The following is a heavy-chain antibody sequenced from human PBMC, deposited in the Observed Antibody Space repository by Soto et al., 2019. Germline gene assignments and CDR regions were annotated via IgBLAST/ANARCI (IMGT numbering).Heavy chain of an antibody. J-gene: IGHJ4*02. D-gene: IGHD5-18*01. Sequence: SETLSLTCAVYGGSISSNKWWSWVRQPPGKGLEWIGEIYHSGSTNHNPSLKSRVTISVNTSKNQLSLKLSSVTTADTAVYYCARGVDIAMVGRFDYWGQGTPVTVSS. V-gene: IGHV4-4*02. CDR1: GGSISSNKW. CDR3: ARGVDIAMVGRFDY. CDR2: IYHSGST.